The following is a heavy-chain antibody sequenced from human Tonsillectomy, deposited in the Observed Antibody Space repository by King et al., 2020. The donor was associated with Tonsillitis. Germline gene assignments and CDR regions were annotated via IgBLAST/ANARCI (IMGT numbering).Heavy chain of an antibody. V-gene: IGHV3-53*04. CDR3: ATEGPRGSTRPHVMDV. CDR2: IYRGSST. D-gene: IGHD6-13*01. Sequence: VQLVESGGGLVQPGGSLRLSCAASGFTVSSNYMSWVRQAPGKGLEWVSIIYRGSSTYYADPVKGRFTISRHNSKNTLFLQMNNLRGEDTAVYFCATEGPRGSTRPHVMDVWGQGTTVTVSS. J-gene: IGHJ6*02. CDR1: GFTVSSNY.